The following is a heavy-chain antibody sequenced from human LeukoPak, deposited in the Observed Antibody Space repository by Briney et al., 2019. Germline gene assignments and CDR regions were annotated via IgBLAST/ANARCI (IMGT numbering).Heavy chain of an antibody. CDR1: GYTXTDYY. CDR3: ARDGALDY. J-gene: IGHJ4*02. D-gene: IGHD3-16*01. V-gene: IGHV1-2*02. Sequence: ASVKVSCKASGYTXTDYYMHWVRQAPGQGLEWMGWINPDTGVTNCAQKFQGRVTMTRDTSITTAYMELSRLTSDDSAVYYCARDGALDYWGQGTLVTVSS. CDR2: INPDTGVT.